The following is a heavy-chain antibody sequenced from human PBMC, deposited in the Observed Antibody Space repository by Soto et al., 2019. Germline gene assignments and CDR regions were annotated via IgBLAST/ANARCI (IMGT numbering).Heavy chain of an antibody. Sequence: SETLSLTCTVSGGSISSSSYYWGWIRQPPGKGLEWIGSIYYSGSTYYNPSLKSRVTISVDTSKNQFSLKLSSVTAADTAVYYCAFQGIAAAGDYMDVWGKGTTVT. J-gene: IGHJ6*03. D-gene: IGHD6-13*01. V-gene: IGHV4-39*01. CDR3: AFQGIAAAGDYMDV. CDR2: IYYSGST. CDR1: GGSISSSSYY.